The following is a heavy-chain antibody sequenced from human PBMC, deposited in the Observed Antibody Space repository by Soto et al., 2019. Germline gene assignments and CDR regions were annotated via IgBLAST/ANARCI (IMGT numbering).Heavy chain of an antibody. CDR2: IWYDGSNK. J-gene: IGHJ5*02. V-gene: IGHV3-33*01. CDR3: ARASGYDLNWFDP. D-gene: IGHD5-12*01. Sequence: QVQLVESGGGVVQPGRSLRLSCAASGFTFSSYGMHWVRQAPGKGLEWVAVIWYDGSNKYYADSVKGRFTISRDNSKNTLYRQMNSLRAEDTAVYYCARASGYDLNWFDPWGQGTLVTVSS. CDR1: GFTFSSYG.